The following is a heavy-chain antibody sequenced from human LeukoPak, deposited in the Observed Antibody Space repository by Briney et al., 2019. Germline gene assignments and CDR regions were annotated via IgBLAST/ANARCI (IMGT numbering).Heavy chain of an antibody. CDR3: ARGLRGDFDY. J-gene: IGHJ4*02. Sequence: SETLSLTCTVSGGSISSYYWSWVRQPAGKGLEWIARIYSSWSTNYNPSLKSRVTMSVDTSKNQFSLNLSSVTAADTAVYYCARGLRGDFDYWGQGTLVTVSS. CDR2: IYSSWST. CDR1: GGSISSYY. D-gene: IGHD4-17*01. V-gene: IGHV4-4*07.